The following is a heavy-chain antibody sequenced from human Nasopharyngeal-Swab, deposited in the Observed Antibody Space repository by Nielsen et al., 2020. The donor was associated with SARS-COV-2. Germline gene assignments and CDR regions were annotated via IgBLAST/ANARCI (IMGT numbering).Heavy chain of an antibody. V-gene: IGHV3-21*01. CDR3: ARASGYDFGYYYGMDV. Sequence: GESQKISRAATGFTNRSYTMNRGRQAPGKGEEWVSSISSSSSYIYYADSVKGRFTISRDNAKNSLYLQMNSLRAEDTAVYYCARASGYDFGYYYGMDVWGQGTTVTVSS. CDR1: GFTNRSYT. D-gene: IGHD5-12*01. CDR2: ISSSSSYI. J-gene: IGHJ6*02.